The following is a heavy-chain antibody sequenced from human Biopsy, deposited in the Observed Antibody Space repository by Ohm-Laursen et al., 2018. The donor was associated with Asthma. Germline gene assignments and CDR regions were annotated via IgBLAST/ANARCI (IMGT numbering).Heavy chain of an antibody. D-gene: IGHD1-26*01. Sequence: SLRLSCTASGFTFSNYGMHWVRQAPGKGLDWVAVISFDGGNKNYTNSVKGRFTISRDNSRNTLHLQMNSLRAEDTAVYYCAKDVFPGWELRRGPDYWGQGTLGTVSS. CDR1: GFTFSNYG. CDR3: AKDVFPGWELRRGPDY. V-gene: IGHV3-30*18. J-gene: IGHJ4*02. CDR2: ISFDGGNK.